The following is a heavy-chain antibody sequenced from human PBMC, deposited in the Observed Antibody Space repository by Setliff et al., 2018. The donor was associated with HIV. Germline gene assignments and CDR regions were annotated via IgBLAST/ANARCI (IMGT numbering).Heavy chain of an antibody. J-gene: IGHJ3*02. Sequence: GGFLRLSCVASGFTFSTYGMHWVRQAPGKGLEWVAFIRYDGSNKYYADSVKGRFTISRDNSKNILSLQMNSLRAEDTAVYYCARAWVFDSSSNDAFDIWGQGTMVTVSS. CDR2: IRYDGSNK. D-gene: IGHD6-6*01. CDR3: ARAWVFDSSSNDAFDI. V-gene: IGHV3-30*02. CDR1: GFTFSTYG.